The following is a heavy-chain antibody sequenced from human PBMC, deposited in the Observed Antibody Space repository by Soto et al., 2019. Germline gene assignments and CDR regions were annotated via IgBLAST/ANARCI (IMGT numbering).Heavy chain of an antibody. CDR1: GGTFSSYA. CDR2: IIPIFGTA. V-gene: IGHV1-69*01. J-gene: IGHJ3*02. Sequence: QVQLVQSGAEVKKPGSSVKVSCKASGGTFSSYAISWVRQAPGQGLEWMGGIIPIFGTANYAQKFQVRVTITADESTSTAYMELSSLRSEDTAVYYCARARADTLSGRELPAFDIWGQGTMVTVSS. CDR3: ARARADTLSGRELPAFDI. D-gene: IGHD1-26*01.